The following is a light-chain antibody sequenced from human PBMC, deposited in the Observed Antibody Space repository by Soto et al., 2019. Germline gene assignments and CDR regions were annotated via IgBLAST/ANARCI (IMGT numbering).Light chain of an antibody. CDR2: EAS. CDR1: QSISRW. Sequence: DIQMTQSPSTLSASVGDRVTITCRASQSISRWLAWYQEKPGKAPKLLIHEASSLESGGPSRFSGSGSGTDSTPPTSGRQPDVFPPFSCKNYKIYGWPLGKGTRGDI. V-gene: IGKV1-5*03. CDR3: KNYKIYGWP. J-gene: IGKJ1*01.